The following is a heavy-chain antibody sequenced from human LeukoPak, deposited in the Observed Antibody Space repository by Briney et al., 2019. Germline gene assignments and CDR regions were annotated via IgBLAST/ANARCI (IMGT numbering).Heavy chain of an antibody. V-gene: IGHV3-23*03. J-gene: IGHJ3*02. Sequence: GGSLRLSCAASGFTFSSYGMSWVRQAPGKGLEWVSIIYSGGCTTYYADSVKGRFTISRDNSKNTLYLQMNSLRAEDTAVYYCARAPGWPTASDIWGPGTMVTVSS. CDR3: ARAPGWPTASDI. CDR2: IYSGGCT. CDR1: GFTFSSYG. D-gene: IGHD6-19*01.